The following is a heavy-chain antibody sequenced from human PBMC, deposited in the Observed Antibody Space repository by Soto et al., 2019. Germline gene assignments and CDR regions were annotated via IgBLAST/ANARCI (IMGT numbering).Heavy chain of an antibody. Sequence: PGGSLRLSCAVSGFTFSTYAMSWVRQAPGKGLECVSAISGSGAGTYYADSVKGRFTISRDNSKNTLYLEMNSLRVEDTAVYYCEKDGGYWGQGALVTVSS. J-gene: IGHJ4*02. CDR1: GFTFSTYA. D-gene: IGHD3-16*01. CDR2: ISGSGAGT. V-gene: IGHV3-23*01. CDR3: EKDGGY.